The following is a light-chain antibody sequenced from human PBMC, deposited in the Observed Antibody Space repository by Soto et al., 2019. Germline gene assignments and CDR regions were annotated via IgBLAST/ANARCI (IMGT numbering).Light chain of an antibody. V-gene: IGLV2-14*01. CDR2: EVS. Sequence: QSALTQPASVSGSPGQSITISCTGTTSDVGGSNYVSWYQHHPGKAPKLMIYEVSNRPSGVSNRFSGSKSGNTASLTISGLQADDEADYSCSSYINTVFGGGTKLTVL. CDR1: TSDVGGSNY. CDR3: SSYINTV. J-gene: IGLJ3*02.